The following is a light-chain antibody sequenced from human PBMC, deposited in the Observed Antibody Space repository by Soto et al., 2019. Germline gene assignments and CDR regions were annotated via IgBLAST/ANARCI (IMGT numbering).Light chain of an antibody. Sequence: DIQMTQSPSSLSASVGDRVTSTCQESQDINNYLNWYQQRPGKAPKSLIYDGSSLETGVPSRFRGRRAGTGFSLTIVNLQHEDGATYYCQQHDNFPVSFGGG. J-gene: IGKJ4*01. CDR2: DGS. V-gene: IGKV1-33*01. CDR3: QQHDNFPVS. CDR1: QDINNY.